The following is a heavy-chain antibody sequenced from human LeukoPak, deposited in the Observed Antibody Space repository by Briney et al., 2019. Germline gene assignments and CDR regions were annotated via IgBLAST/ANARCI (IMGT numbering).Heavy chain of an antibody. CDR2: ISSSSSYI. Sequence: GGSLRLSCAASGFTFSSYSMNWVRQAPGKGLEWVSSISSSSSYIYYADSVKGRLTISRDNAKNSLYLQMNSLRAEDTAVYYCARGSTLGDWFDPWGQGTLVTVSS. CDR1: GFTFSSYS. J-gene: IGHJ5*02. CDR3: ARGSTLGDWFDP. V-gene: IGHV3-21*01.